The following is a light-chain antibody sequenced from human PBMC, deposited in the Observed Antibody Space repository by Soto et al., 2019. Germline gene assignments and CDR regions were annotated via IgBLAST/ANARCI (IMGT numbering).Light chain of an antibody. Sequence: EIVLTQSPGTLSLSPGERATLSCRASQSVSSSYLAWYQQKPGQAPRLLICGASSRATGTPDRFSGSGSGTDFTLTISRLEPEDFAVYYCQQYGSSLWMFGQGTKVDIK. J-gene: IGKJ1*01. CDR1: QSVSSSY. CDR2: GAS. CDR3: QQYGSSLWM. V-gene: IGKV3-20*01.